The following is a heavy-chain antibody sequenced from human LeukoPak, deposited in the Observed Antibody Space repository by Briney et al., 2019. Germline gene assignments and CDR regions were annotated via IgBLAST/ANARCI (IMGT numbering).Heavy chain of an antibody. CDR3: VKGYCNSISCYIDY. J-gene: IGHJ4*02. CDR2: TSSNGGST. D-gene: IGHD2-2*02. CDR1: GFTFITYA. V-gene: IGHV3-64D*09. Sequence: GGSLILSCSASGFTFITYAMHWVRQAPGKGLEYVSATSSNGGSTYHADSVKGRLTISRDNSKNTVYLQTSSLRAEDTAVYYCVKGYCNSISCYIDYWGQGTLVTVSS.